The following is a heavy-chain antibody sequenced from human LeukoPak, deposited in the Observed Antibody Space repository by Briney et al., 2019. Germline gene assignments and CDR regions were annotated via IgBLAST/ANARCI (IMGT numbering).Heavy chain of an antibody. V-gene: IGHV3-11*01. J-gene: IGHJ3*02. CDR3: ARGCLLWYSSRNDAFDI. CDR1: GFTFSDYY. CDR2: ISSSGSTI. Sequence: GGSLRLSCAAPGFTFSDYYMSWIRQAPGKGLEWVSYISSSGSTIYYADSVKGRFTISRDNAKNSLYLQMNSLRAEDTAVYYCARGCLLWYSSRNDAFDIWGQGTMVTVSS. D-gene: IGHD6-13*01.